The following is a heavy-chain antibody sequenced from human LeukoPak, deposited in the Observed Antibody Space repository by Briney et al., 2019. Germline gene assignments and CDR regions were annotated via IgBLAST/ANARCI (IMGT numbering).Heavy chain of an antibody. D-gene: IGHD1-26*01. CDR2: ISTSGGDA. J-gene: IGHJ4*02. CDR3: AKGGSYAPLDI. CDR1: GFSFSDSA. V-gene: IGHV3-23*01. Sequence: PGGSLRLSCTASGFSFSDSAMTWVRQAPGKGLEWVSAISTSGGDAIYTDSVKDRFTISRDNPKNTLYLQMNSLRAEDTAIYYCAKGGSYAPLDIWGQGTLVTVSS.